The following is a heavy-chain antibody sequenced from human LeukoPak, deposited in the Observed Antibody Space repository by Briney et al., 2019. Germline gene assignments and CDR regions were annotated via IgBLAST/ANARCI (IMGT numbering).Heavy chain of an antibody. CDR2: ISWNSGSI. CDR3: AKDRAGTFDY. V-gene: IGHV3-9*01. J-gene: IGHJ4*02. Sequence: GRSPRLSCAASGFTFDDYAMHWVRQAPGKGLEWVSGISWNSGSIGYADSVKGRFTISRDNAKNSLYLQMNSLRAEDTALYYCAKDRAGTFDYWGQGTLVTVSS. CDR1: GFTFDDYA. D-gene: IGHD6-19*01.